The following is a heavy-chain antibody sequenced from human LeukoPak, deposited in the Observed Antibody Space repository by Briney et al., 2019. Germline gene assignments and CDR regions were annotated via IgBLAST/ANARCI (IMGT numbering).Heavy chain of an antibody. Sequence: ASVKVSCKASGYTFTGYYMHWVRQAPGQGLEWMGWINPNSGGTNYAQKFQGWVTITRDMSTSTAYMELSSLRSEDTAVYYCAAEVAARPYFDYWGQGTLVTVSS. D-gene: IGHD6-6*01. CDR3: AAEVAARPYFDY. CDR2: INPNSGGT. J-gene: IGHJ4*02. V-gene: IGHV1-2*04. CDR1: GYTFTGYY.